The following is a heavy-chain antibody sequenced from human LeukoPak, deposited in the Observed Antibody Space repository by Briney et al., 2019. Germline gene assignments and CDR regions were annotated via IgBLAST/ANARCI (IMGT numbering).Heavy chain of an antibody. CDR1: GGTFSSYA. V-gene: IGHV1-69*05. CDR2: IIPIFGTA. Sequence: SVKVSCKASGGTFSSYAISWVRQAPGQGLEWMGGIIPIFGTANYAQKFQGRVTITTDESTCTAYMELSSLRSEDTAVYYCASLLPYYDFWSGYSRYYYYYMDVWGKGTTVTVSS. CDR3: ASLLPYYDFWSGYSRYYYYYMDV. J-gene: IGHJ6*03. D-gene: IGHD3-3*01.